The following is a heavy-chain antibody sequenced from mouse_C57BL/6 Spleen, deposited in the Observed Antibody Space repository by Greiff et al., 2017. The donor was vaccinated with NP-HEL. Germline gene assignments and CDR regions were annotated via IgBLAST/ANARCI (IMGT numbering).Heavy chain of an antibody. CDR3: ARRDYGNPDY. CDR1: GYAFSSYW. V-gene: IGHV1-80*01. CDR2: IYPGDGDT. Sequence: VQGVESGAELVKPGASVKISCKASGYAFSSYWMNWVKQRPGKGLEWIGQIYPGDGDTNYNGKFKGKATLTADKSSSTAYMQLSSLTSEDSAVYFCARRDYGNPDYWGQGTTLTVSS. D-gene: IGHD2-1*01. J-gene: IGHJ2*01.